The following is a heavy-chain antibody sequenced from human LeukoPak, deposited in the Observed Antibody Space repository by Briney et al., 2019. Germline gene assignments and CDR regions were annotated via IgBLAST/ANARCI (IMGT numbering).Heavy chain of an antibody. V-gene: IGHV4-39*07. CDR1: GGSISSSIYY. J-gene: IGHJ4*02. CDR3: ARGRGRWLQLRGFGY. D-gene: IGHD5-24*01. CDR2: IYYSGST. Sequence: KTSETLSLTCTVSGGSISSSIYYWGWIRQSPGKGLEWIGSIYYSGSTYYNPSLKSRVTISVDTSKNQFSLKLSSVTAADTAVYYCARGRGRWLQLRGFGYWGQGTLVTVSS.